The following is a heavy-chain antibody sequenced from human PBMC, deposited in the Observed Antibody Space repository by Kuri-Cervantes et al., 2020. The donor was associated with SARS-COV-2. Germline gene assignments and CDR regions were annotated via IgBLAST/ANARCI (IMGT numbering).Heavy chain of an antibody. Sequence: GESLKISCAASGFTFSSYAMSCVRQAPGKGLEWVSAISGSGGSTYYADSVKGRFTISRDNSKNTLYLQMNSLRAEDTAVYYCAKDLGRPNWFDPWGQGTLVTVSS. CDR3: AKDLGRPNWFDP. CDR2: ISGSGGST. J-gene: IGHJ5*02. V-gene: IGHV3-23*01. CDR1: GFTFSSYA.